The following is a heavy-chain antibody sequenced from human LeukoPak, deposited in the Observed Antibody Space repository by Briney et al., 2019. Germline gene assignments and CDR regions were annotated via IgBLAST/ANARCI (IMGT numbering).Heavy chain of an antibody. V-gene: IGHV5-51*01. Sequence: GESLKISCKGSGYTFTIYWIGWVRQMPGKGLEWMGIIYPGDSDTRYSPSFQGQVSISVDKSISTAYLQWTSLKASDTAMYYCARRGSGWYVDYGGQGTLVTVSS. CDR1: GYTFTIYW. CDR3: ARRGSGWYVDY. D-gene: IGHD6-19*01. CDR2: IYPGDSDT. J-gene: IGHJ4*02.